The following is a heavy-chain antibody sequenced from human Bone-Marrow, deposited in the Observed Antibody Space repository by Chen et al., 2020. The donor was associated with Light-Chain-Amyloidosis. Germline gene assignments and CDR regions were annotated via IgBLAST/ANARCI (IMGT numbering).Heavy chain of an antibody. J-gene: IGHJ4*02. CDR3: VRDLVGGEDY. CDR2: LNEDGSVV. V-gene: IGHV3-74*02. Sequence: EVQLVESGGGLVQPGGSLRLSCVASGFTFSDHFMDWVRHAPGKGPVWVSRLNEDGSVVTYADSVQGRFTISRDNAKNTMYLQMYSLRAEDTAVYYCVRDLVGGEDYWGQGTRVTVSS. D-gene: IGHD2-15*01. CDR1: GFTFSDHF.